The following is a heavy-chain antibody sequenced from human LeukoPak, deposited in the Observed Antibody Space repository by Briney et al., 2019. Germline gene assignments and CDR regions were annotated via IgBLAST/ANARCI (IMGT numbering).Heavy chain of an antibody. CDR1: GGSITSGNYY. V-gene: IGHV4-61*02. CDR2: IYASGNA. CDR3: ARGFDP. Sequence: SQTLSLTCTVSGGSITSGNYYWSWIRQPAGKGLEWIGRIYASGNANYNPSLKSRVTISVDTSKNQFSLRLSSVTAADTAVYYCARGFDPWGQGTLVTVSS. J-gene: IGHJ5*02.